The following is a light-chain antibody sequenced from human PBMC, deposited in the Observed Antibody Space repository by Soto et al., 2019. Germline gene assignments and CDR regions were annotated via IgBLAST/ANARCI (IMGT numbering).Light chain of an antibody. CDR3: MSYTTTSSFG. CDR2: DVS. Sequence: QSVLTKPASMSGSPGQSITISCTATRSGIGTYNYLSWYQQHPGKAPRLVISDVSNRPSGVSNRFSGSKSGNTASLTITGLQSEDEPDYYCMSYTTTSSFGFGSGTKLTVL. V-gene: IGLV2-14*03. J-gene: IGLJ1*01. CDR1: RSGIGTYNY.